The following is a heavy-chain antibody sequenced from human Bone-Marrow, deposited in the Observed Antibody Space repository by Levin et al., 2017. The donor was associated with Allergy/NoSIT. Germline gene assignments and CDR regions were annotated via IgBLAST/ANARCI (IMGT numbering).Heavy chain of an antibody. CDR3: AKDRCSGASCSGVWFFDL. D-gene: IGHD2-15*01. CDR2: ISYGGSNT. J-gene: IGHJ2*01. Sequence: QPGGSLRLSCAASGFTFSNFGMHWVRQAPGKGLEWVAVISYGGSNTNYGDSVKGRFTISRDNSKNTLYLQMNSLRAEDTAVYFCAKDRCSGASCSGVWFFDLWGHGTLVTVSS. CDR1: GFTFSNFG. V-gene: IGHV3-30*18.